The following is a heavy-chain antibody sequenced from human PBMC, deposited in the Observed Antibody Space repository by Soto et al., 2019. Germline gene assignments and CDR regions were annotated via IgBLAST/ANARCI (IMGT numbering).Heavy chain of an antibody. CDR3: AKDMENGYNPYYYYGMDV. V-gene: IGHV3-9*01. Sequence: GGSLRLSCAASGFNFNDYGMHWVRQAPGKGLEWVSSISWNSVSIGYADSVKGRFTISRDNAKNSLYLQMDTLRAEDTALYYCAKDMENGYNPYYYYGMDVWGQGTTVTVSS. D-gene: IGHD3-10*01. J-gene: IGHJ6*02. CDR2: ISWNSVSI. CDR1: GFNFNDYG.